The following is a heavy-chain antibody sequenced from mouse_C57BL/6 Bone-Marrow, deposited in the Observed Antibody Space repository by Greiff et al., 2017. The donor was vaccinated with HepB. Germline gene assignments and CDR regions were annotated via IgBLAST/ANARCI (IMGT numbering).Heavy chain of an antibody. J-gene: IGHJ4*01. Sequence: VQLQQSGPELVKPGASVKISCKASGYTFTDYYMNWVKQSHGKSLEWIGDINPNNGGTSYNQKFKGKATLTVDKSSSTAYMELRSLTSEDSAVYYCARWEIYYSNPYYAMDYWGQGTSVTVSS. CDR2: INPNNGGT. CDR3: ARWEIYYSNPYYAMDY. D-gene: IGHD2-5*01. CDR1: GYTFTDYY. V-gene: IGHV1-26*01.